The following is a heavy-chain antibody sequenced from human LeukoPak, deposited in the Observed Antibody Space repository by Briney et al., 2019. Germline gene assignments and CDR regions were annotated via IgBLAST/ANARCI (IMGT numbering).Heavy chain of an antibody. CDR2: ISSSGSTI. D-gene: IGHD3-9*01. V-gene: IGHV3-48*03. CDR1: GFTFSSYE. CDR3: FSSDILTGSSDY. J-gene: IGHJ4*02. Sequence: GGSLRLSCAASGFTFSSYEMNWVRQAPGKGLEWVSYISSSGSTIYYADSVKGRFTISRDNAKNSLYLQMNSLRAEDTAVYYCFSSDILTGSSDYWGQGTLVTVSS.